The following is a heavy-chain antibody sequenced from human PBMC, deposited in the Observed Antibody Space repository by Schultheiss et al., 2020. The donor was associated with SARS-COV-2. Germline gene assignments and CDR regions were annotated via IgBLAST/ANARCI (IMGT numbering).Heavy chain of an antibody. V-gene: IGHV4-30-4*01. D-gene: IGHD6-19*01. CDR3: AKDPHSSGWPEHI. J-gene: IGHJ4*02. CDR1: GGSISSGDYY. CDR2: IYYSGST. Sequence: SETLSLTCTVSGGSISSGDYYWSWIRQPPGKGLEWIGYIYYSGSTYYNPSLKSRVTISVDTSKNQFSLKLSSVTAADTAVYYCAKDPHSSGWPEHIWGQGTLVTVSS.